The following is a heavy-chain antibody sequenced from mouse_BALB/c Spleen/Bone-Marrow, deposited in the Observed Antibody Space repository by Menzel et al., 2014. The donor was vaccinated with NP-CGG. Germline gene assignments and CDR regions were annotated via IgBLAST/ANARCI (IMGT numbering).Heavy chain of an antibody. CDR3: ARNYCFDY. CDR1: GYTFSSYW. V-gene: IGHV1-9*01. D-gene: IGHD2-1*01. Sequence: QVQLQQSGAELMKPGASVKISCKATGYTFSSYWIEWVKQRPGHGLEWIGEILPGSGSTKYNEKFKGKATLTADTSSNKTCMQPSKQTSEDSGVDYCARNYCFDYWGQGTPLTVSA. J-gene: IGHJ2*01. CDR2: ILPGSGST.